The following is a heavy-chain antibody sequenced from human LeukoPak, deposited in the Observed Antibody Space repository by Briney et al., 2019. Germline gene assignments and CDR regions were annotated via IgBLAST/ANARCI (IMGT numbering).Heavy chain of an antibody. V-gene: IGHV1-46*01. CDR2: INPSDGAT. Sequence: RASVKVSCKASGYTFTMYYIHWVRQAPGQGLEWMGMINPSDGATTYAQRFQGRVTMTRDMSTTTVYMDLRSLRSEDTAVYFCAGEQRGGLSGGLGGLFASYYTYYYMDVWGRGTTVTVSS. CDR1: GYTFTMYY. D-gene: IGHD3-16*01. CDR3: AGEQRGGLSGGLGGLFASYYTYYYMDV. J-gene: IGHJ6*03.